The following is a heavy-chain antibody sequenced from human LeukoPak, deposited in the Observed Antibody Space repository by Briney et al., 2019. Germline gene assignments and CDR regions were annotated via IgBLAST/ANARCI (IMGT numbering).Heavy chain of an antibody. V-gene: IGHV4-61*01. Sequence: SETLSLTCTVSGGSVSSGSYYWSWIRQPPGKGLEWIGYIYYSGSTNYNPSLKSRVTIPVDTSKNQFSLKLSSVTAADTAVYYCARSPALGYYDSSGYLIDYWGQGTLVTVSS. CDR2: IYYSGST. CDR3: ARSPALGYYDSSGYLIDY. J-gene: IGHJ4*02. CDR1: GGSVSSGSYY. D-gene: IGHD3-22*01.